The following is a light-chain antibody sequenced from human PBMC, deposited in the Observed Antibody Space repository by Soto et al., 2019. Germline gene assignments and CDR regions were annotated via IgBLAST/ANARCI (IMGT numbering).Light chain of an antibody. V-gene: IGLV1-40*01. Sequence: QAVVTQPPSVSVAPGQRVTISCTGSSSNIGAGYDVHWYQQLPGTAPKLLIYGNNNRPSGVPDRFSGSKSGTSASLAITGLQAEDEADYYCQSYDSRLSGWVFGGGTKLTVL. J-gene: IGLJ3*02. CDR3: QSYDSRLSGWV. CDR2: GNN. CDR1: SSNIGAGYD.